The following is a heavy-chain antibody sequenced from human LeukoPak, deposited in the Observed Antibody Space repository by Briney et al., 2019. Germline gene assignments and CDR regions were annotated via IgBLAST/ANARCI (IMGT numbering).Heavy chain of an antibody. CDR1: GFTFSSYS. V-gene: IGHV3-48*01. D-gene: IGHD1-1*01. CDR2: ISSSSSTI. Sequence: GGSLRLSCAASGFTFSSYSMNWVRQAPGKGLEWVSYISSSSSTIYYADSVKGRFTISRDNAKNSLYLQMNSLRVEDTAMYFCGKDWKLDYWGQGTLVTVSS. J-gene: IGHJ4*02. CDR3: GKDWKLDY.